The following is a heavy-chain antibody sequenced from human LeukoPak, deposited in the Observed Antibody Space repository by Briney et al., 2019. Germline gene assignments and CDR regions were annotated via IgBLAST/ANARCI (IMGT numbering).Heavy chain of an antibody. CDR3: ARHDYEGDFDY. Sequence: GGSLRLSCAASGFTFSSYWMSWVRQAPGKGLEWVANIKQDGSEKYYVDSVKGRFTISRDNAKNSLYLQTNSLRAEDTAVYYCARHDYEGDFDYCGRGILVTVS. V-gene: IGHV3-7*01. CDR1: GFTFSSYW. CDR2: IKQDGSEK. J-gene: IGHJ4*02. D-gene: IGHD4-17*01.